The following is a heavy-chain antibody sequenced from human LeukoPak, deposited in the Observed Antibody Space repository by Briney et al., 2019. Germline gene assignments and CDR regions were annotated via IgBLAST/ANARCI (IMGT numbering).Heavy chain of an antibody. J-gene: IGHJ4*02. CDR2: IISSGGTT. CDR1: GFDFSKYA. CDR3: AKDAHCGGDWCHFDY. V-gene: IGHV3-23*01. Sequence: GGSLRLSCAASGFDFSKYAMSWVRQAPGKGLEWVSSIISSGGTTYYADSVKGRFTISRDNSKNTLYLQMNSLRPEDTAVFYCAKDAHCGGDWCHFDYWGQGTLVTVSS. D-gene: IGHD2-21*02.